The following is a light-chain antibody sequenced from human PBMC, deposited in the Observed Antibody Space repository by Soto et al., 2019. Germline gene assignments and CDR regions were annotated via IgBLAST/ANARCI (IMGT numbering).Light chain of an antibody. V-gene: IGKV1-33*01. J-gene: IGKJ2*01. CDR1: QDISRY. Sequence: DIQMTQSPSSLSASVGDRVIITCQASQDISRYLSWIQHKPGKAPKLLIHEASNLQTGVPERFSGSGSGTHFTFTISSVQPEDVATYYCQHYDNLPYTFGQGTKLEIK. CDR3: QHYDNLPYT. CDR2: EAS.